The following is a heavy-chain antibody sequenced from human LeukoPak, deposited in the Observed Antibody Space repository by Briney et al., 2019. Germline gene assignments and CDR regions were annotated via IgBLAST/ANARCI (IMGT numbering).Heavy chain of an antibody. V-gene: IGHV3-23*01. CDR3: AKRGVVIRAVLVVGFHKEAYYFDS. CDR2: ISDRGGST. J-gene: IGHJ4*02. D-gene: IGHD2-15*01. CDR1: GITLSNYG. Sequence: GGSLRLSCVGSGITLSNYGMSWVRQAPGKGLEWVAGISDRGGSTNYADSVKGRFTISRDNPKNTLYLQMNSLRSEDTAVYFCAKRGVVIRAVLVVGFHKEAYYFDSWGQGALVTVSS.